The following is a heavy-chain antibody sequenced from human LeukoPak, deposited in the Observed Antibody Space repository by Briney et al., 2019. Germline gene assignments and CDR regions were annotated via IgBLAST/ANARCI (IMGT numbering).Heavy chain of an antibody. D-gene: IGHD2-2*01. V-gene: IGHV1-2*02. CDR1: GYTFTGYY. CDR2: INLNSGGT. Sequence: ASVKVSCKASGYTFTGYYMHWVRQAPGQGLEWMGWINLNSGGTKYAQKFEGRVTVTRDTSISTAYMELSRLSSDDTTVYYCARDYARYCSTGRCNFFDYWGQGTLVTVSS. J-gene: IGHJ4*02. CDR3: ARDYARYCSTGRCNFFDY.